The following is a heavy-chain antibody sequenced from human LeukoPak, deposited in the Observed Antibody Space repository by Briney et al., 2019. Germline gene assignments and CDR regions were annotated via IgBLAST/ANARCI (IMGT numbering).Heavy chain of an antibody. J-gene: IGHJ3*02. CDR3: ASSPWDAGFDI. V-gene: IGHV4-39*07. CDR1: GGSISSPSYF. CDR2: IYHSGDT. Sequence: SETLSLTCTVSGGSISSPSYFWVWIRQTPGKGLEWIGDIYHSGDTYYNPSLKSRVTMSVDTSKNHFSLKLRSVTAADTAVYYCASSPWDAGFDIWGQGTMVTVSS. D-gene: IGHD1-26*01.